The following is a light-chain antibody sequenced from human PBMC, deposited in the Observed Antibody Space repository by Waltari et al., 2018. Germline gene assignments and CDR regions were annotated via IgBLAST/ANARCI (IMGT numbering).Light chain of an antibody. Sequence: QSALTQPASVSGSPGQSITISCTGTSSAVGIDNPVSWYQQHPGNAPKLMIYEVSKRPSGVSNRFSGSKSGNTASLTISGLQAEDEADYYCCSYAGSSTFVFGGGTKLTVL. V-gene: IGLV2-23*02. CDR3: CSYAGSSTFV. J-gene: IGLJ2*01. CDR1: SSAVGIDNP. CDR2: EVS.